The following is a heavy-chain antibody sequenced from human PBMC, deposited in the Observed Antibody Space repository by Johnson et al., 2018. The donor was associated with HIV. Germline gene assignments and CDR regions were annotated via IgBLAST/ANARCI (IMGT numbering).Heavy chain of an antibody. CDR2: ISGSGDNT. Sequence: VQLVESGGGLVQPGGSLRVSCAASGFTFSSYAMSWVRQAPGKGLEWVSTISGSGDNTYYADSVKGRFTISRDNSKNTLYLQMNSLRAEDTALYYCAKDLFYDPHAFDILGQGTMVTVSS. D-gene: IGHD2/OR15-2a*01. J-gene: IGHJ3*02. V-gene: IGHV3-23*04. CDR1: GFTFSSYA. CDR3: AKDLFYDPHAFDI.